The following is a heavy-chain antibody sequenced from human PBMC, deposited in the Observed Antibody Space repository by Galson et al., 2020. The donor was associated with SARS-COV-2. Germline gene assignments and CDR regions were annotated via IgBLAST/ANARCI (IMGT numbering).Heavy chain of an antibody. CDR1: GDSISSGGNY. CDR3: ARHRNSYVQSFGN. J-gene: IGHJ4*02. Sequence: SETLSLTCTVSGDSISSGGNYWAWIRQPPGKGLEWIGSLSYGGGTYYTSSLKGRVTISVDTSQNLFSLKLNSVTAADKAVYFCARHRNSYVQSFGNWGQG. V-gene: IGHV4-39*01. D-gene: IGHD5-18*01. CDR2: LSYGGGT.